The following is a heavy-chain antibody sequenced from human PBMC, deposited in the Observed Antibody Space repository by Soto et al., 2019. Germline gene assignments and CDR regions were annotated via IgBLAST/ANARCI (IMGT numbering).Heavy chain of an antibody. Sequence: GGSLRLSCAASGFTFSSYSMNWVRQAPGKGLEWVSSISSSSSYIYYADSVKGRFTISRDNAKNSLYLQMNSLRAEDTAVYYCARDRGVGRDGYNYDAFDIWGQGTMVTVSS. D-gene: IGHD5-12*01. CDR2: ISSSSSYI. J-gene: IGHJ3*02. CDR3: ARDRGVGRDGYNYDAFDI. V-gene: IGHV3-21*01. CDR1: GFTFSSYS.